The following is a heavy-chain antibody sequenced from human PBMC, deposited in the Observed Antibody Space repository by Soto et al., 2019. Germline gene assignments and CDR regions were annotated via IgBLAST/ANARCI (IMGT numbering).Heavy chain of an antibody. D-gene: IGHD3-22*01. J-gene: IGHJ4*02. V-gene: IGHV3-66*01. CDR1: GFDVSNTD. Sequence: EVQLVESGGDLVQRGGSLRLSCAASGFDVSNTDMSWVRQAPGKGLEWVSVIYSGGYTNYADSVKGRFILSRDSPKNTLYLQMDSLRAEDTAVYYCAREAIIVIAAPEYYFDYWGQGTLVTVSS. CDR2: IYSGGYT. CDR3: AREAIIVIAAPEYYFDY.